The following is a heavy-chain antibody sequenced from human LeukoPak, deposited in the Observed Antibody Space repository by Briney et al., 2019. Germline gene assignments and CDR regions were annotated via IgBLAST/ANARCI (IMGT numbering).Heavy chain of an antibody. J-gene: IGHJ4*02. D-gene: IGHD3-22*01. CDR2: ISAYNGNT. CDR1: GYTFTSYG. V-gene: IGHV1-18*01. Sequence: ASVKVSCKASGYTFTSYGISWVRQAPGQGLERMGWISAYNGNTNYAQKLQGRVTMTTDTSTSTAYMELRSLRSDDTAVYYCARDYYDSSGYLLGYWGQGTLVTVSS. CDR3: ARDYYDSSGYLLGY.